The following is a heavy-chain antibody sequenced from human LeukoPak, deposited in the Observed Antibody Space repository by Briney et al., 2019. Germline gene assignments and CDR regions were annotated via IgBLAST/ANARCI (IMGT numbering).Heavy chain of an antibody. D-gene: IGHD6-25*01. V-gene: IGHV1-46*01. CDR2: INPSGGST. J-gene: IGHJ4*02. CDR1: GYTFTSYY. Sequence: ASVKVSCKASGYTFTSYYMHWVRQTPGQGLEWMGIINPSGGSTGYAQKFQGRVTMTRDTSTSTVYMELSSLRSEDTAGYYCARGFVAAAHFEFWGQGTLVTVSS. CDR3: ARGFVAAAHFEF.